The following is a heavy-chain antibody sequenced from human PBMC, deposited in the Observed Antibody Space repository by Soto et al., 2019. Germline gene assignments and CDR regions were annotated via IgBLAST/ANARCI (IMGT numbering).Heavy chain of an antibody. CDR1: GFTFSSYS. CDR3: ARSETSITIFGVVPWFDP. CDR2: ISSSSSTI. Sequence: GGSLRLSCAASGFTFSSYSMNWVRQAPGKGLEWVSYISSSSSTIYYADSVKGRFTISRDNAKNSLYLQMNSLRAEDTAVYYCARSETSITIFGVVPWFDPWGQGTLVTVSS. D-gene: IGHD3-3*01. V-gene: IGHV3-48*01. J-gene: IGHJ5*02.